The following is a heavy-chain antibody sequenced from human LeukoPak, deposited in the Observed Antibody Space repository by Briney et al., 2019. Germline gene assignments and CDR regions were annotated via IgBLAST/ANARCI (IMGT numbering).Heavy chain of an antibody. D-gene: IGHD5-24*01. Sequence: GGSLRLSCAASGFTFSSYSMNWVRQAPGKGLEWVSYISSSSSTIYYADSVKGRFTISRDNAKNSLYLQMNSLRAEDTAVYYCARDYGWLQSEKFDYWGQGTLVTVSS. CDR3: ARDYGWLQSEKFDY. CDR2: ISSSSSTI. V-gene: IGHV3-48*01. J-gene: IGHJ4*02. CDR1: GFTFSSYS.